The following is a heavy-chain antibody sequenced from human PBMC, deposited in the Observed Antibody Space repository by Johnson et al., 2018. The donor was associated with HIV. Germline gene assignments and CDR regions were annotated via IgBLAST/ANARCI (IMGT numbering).Heavy chain of an antibody. J-gene: IGHJ3*02. CDR1: GLIFRTYW. V-gene: IGHV3-7*05. CDR2: IKEDGSEK. D-gene: IGHD1-1*01. Sequence: VQLVESGGGLVQPGGSLRLSCGGSGLIFRTYWMSWVRQAPGKGLEWVANIKEDGSEKYYVDSVKGRFTISRDNGKNSLSLQMNSLRVEDTAVYYCARRSGYALDIWGQGTMVTVSS. CDR3: ARRSGYALDI.